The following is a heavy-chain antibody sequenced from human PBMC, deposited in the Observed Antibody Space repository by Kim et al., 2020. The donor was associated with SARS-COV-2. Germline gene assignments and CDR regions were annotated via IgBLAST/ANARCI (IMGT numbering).Heavy chain of an antibody. J-gene: IGHJ4*02. CDR3: AKDHPSGGWLTFAY. CDR1: GFTVSRFA. Sequence: GGSLRLSCAASGFTVSRFAMSWVRQAPGKGLEWVAAITNNNGKTYYADSVMGRVTISRDESKNIVFLQMNSLRVEDTALYYCAKDHPSGGWLTFAYWGQG. CDR2: ITNNNGKT. V-gene: IGHV3-23*01. D-gene: IGHD2-15*01.